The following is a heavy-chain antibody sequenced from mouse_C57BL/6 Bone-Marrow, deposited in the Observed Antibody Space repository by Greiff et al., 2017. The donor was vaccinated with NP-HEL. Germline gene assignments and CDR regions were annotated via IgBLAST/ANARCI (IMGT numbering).Heavy chain of an antibody. J-gene: IGHJ3*01. CDR2: ISSGGSYT. Sequence: EVQRVESGGDLVKPGGSLKLSCAASGFTFSSYGMSWVRQTPDKRLEWVATISSGGSYTYYPDSVKGRFPISRDNAKNTLYLQMSSLKSEDTAMYYCARQSLNWAWFAYWGQGTLVTVSA. V-gene: IGHV5-6*01. CDR1: GFTFSSYG. CDR3: ARQSLNWAWFAY. D-gene: IGHD4-1*02.